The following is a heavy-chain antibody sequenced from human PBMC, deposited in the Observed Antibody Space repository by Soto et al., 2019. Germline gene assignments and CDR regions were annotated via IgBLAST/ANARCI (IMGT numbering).Heavy chain of an antibody. V-gene: IGHV4-31*03. D-gene: IGHD2-2*01. CDR3: AARYCSSTSCYPYYFDY. CDR1: GGSISSGGNY. CDR2: IYYSGST. Sequence: SETLSLTCTVSGGSISSGGNYWSWIRQHPGKGLEWIGYIYYSGSTYYNPSLKSRVTISVDTSKNQFSLKLSSVTAADTAVYYCAARYCSSTSCYPYYFDYWGQGTLVTVSS. J-gene: IGHJ4*02.